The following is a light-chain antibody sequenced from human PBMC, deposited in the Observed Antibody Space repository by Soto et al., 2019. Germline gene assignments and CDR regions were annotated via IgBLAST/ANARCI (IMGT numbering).Light chain of an antibody. Sequence: VMTQSPAILSLSPGDTATLSCRASQTVSNYLTWYQQKPGQAPRLLIYDTSKRAAGIPARFSGSGSGTDFTLTISSLEPEDFAVYYCQQRSSWPLFGGGTRLEIK. CDR2: DTS. J-gene: IGKJ5*01. CDR1: QTVSNY. CDR3: QQRSSWPL. V-gene: IGKV3-11*01.